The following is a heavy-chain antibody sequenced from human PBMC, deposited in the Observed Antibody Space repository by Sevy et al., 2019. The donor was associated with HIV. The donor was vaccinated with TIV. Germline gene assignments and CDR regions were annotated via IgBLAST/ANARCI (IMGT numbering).Heavy chain of an antibody. CDR1: GFTFSSYW. V-gene: IGHV3-7*01. Sequence: GGSLRLSCAASGFTFSSYWMSWVRQAPGKGLEWVANIKQDGSEKYYVDSVKGRFTISRDNAKNSLYLQMNSLRAEDTAVYYCASSHCSSTSCYLRGRGAFDIWGQGTMVTVSS. D-gene: IGHD2-2*01. J-gene: IGHJ3*02. CDR2: IKQDGSEK. CDR3: ASSHCSSTSCYLRGRGAFDI.